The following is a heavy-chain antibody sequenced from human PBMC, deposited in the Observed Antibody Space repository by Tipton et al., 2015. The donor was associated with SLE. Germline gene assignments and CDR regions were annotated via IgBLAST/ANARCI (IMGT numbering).Heavy chain of an antibody. V-gene: IGHV4-34*01. Sequence: LRLSCAVYGGSFSGYYWSWIRQPPGKGLEWIGEINHSGSTNYNPSLKSRVTISVDTSKNQFSLKLSSVTAADTAVYYCARDHLPGGYYYYMDVWGKGTTVTVSS. J-gene: IGHJ6*03. CDR2: INHSGST. CDR1: GGSFSGYY. D-gene: IGHD3-10*01. CDR3: ARDHLPGGYYYYMDV.